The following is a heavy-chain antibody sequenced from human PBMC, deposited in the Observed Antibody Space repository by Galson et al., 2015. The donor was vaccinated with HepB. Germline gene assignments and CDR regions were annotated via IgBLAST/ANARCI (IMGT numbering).Heavy chain of an antibody. Sequence: CAISGDSVSTNIVAWNWIRQSPSRGLEWLGRTHYRSKWYNDYAVSVQSRITINPDTSRNQFSLQLNSVTPEDTGVYYCTRVRHLARGMDVWGQGTTVPVSS. D-gene: IGHD5-12*01. CDR3: TRVRHLARGMDV. CDR2: THYRSKWYN. CDR1: GDSVSTNIVA. J-gene: IGHJ6*02. V-gene: IGHV6-1*01.